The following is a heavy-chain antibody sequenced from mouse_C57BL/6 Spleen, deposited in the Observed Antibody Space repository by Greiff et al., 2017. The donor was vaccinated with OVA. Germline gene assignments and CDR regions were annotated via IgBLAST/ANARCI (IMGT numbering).Heavy chain of an antibody. D-gene: IGHD2-1*01. CDR2: IYPGSGNT. CDR1: GYTFTDYY. CDR3: AVYYGPYYAMDY. V-gene: IGHV1-76*01. J-gene: IGHJ4*01. Sequence: LVESGAELVRPGASVKLSCKASGYTFTDYYINWVKQRPGQGLEWIARIYPGSGNTYYNEKFKGKATLTAEKSSSTAYMQLSSLTSEDSAVYFCAVYYGPYYAMDYWGQGTSVTVSS.